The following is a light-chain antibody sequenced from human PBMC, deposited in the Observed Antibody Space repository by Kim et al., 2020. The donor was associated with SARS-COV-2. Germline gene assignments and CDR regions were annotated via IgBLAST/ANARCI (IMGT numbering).Light chain of an antibody. J-gene: IGKJ4*01. CDR2: NAA. CDR3: QQYNNCPA. V-gene: IGKV3-15*01. CDR1: QGIASN. Sequence: EIVMTQSPATLSASPGERATLTCRASQGIASNLAWYQQKPGQPPRLLIYNAATRTTGIPARFSGSGAGAEYTLTISSLQSEDFAVYYCQQYNNCPAFGGGTKLEIK.